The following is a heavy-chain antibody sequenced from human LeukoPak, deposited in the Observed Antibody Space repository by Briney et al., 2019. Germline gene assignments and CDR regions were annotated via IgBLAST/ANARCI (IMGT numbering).Heavy chain of an antibody. CDR3: ARDPGKHGYLPENSIDEPFDY. CDR1: GYTFTDYD. CDR2: ISAYNGNT. J-gene: IGHJ4*02. D-gene: IGHD3-3*02. Sequence: GASVKVSCKASGYTFTDYDINWVRQATGQGLEWMGWISAYNGNTNYAQKLQGRVTMTTDTSTSTAYMELRSLRSDDTAVYYYARDPGKHGYLPENSIDEPFDYWGQGTLVTVSS. V-gene: IGHV1-18*01.